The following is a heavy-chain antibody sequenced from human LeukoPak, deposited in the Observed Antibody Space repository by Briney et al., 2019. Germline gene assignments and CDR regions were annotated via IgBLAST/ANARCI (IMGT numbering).Heavy chain of an antibody. CDR2: ISRRVDRT. J-gene: IGHJ4*02. D-gene: IGHD2-2*01. Sequence: PGGSLRLSCAASGFAFNTYSMSGVRQAPGKGPEWVSTISRRVDRTYYADSVKGRFTISRDNCKDTVYLQMNSLRAEDTALYYCYCSSSTCYEAGIGSWGQGTLVTVSS. CDR3: YCSSSTCYEAGIGS. V-gene: IGHV3-23*01. CDR1: GFAFNTYS.